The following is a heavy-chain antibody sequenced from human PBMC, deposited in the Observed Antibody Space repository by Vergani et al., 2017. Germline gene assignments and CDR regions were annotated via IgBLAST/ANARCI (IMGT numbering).Heavy chain of an antibody. J-gene: IGHJ4*02. CDR2: IYYSGST. Sequence: QVQLQESGPGLVKPSQTLSLTCTVSGGSISSGGYYWSWIRQHPGKGLEWIGYIYYSGSTYYNPSLKSRVTISVDTSKNQFSLKLSSVTAADTAVYYCARARRDYYGSGSYFARFDYWGQGTLVTVSS. CDR1: GGSISSGGYY. D-gene: IGHD3-10*01. V-gene: IGHV4-30-4*08. CDR3: ARARRDYYGSGSYFARFDY.